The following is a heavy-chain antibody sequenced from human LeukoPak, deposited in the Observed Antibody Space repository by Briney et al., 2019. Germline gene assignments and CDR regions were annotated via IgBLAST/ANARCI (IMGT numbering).Heavy chain of an antibody. V-gene: IGHV4-61*01. Sequence: PSETLSLTCTVSGGSVSSGSYYWSWIRQPPGKGLEWIGYIYYSGSTNYNPPLKSRVTISVDTSKNQFSLKLSSVTAADTAVYYCARGCGGDCYLPDYWGQGTLVTVSS. J-gene: IGHJ4*02. CDR1: GGSVSSGSYY. CDR3: ARGCGGDCYLPDY. CDR2: IYYSGST. D-gene: IGHD2-21*02.